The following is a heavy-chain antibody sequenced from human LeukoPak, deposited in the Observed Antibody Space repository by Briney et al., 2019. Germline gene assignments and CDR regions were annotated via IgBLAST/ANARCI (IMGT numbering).Heavy chain of an antibody. CDR2: ISGSGGST. CDR1: GGSISSYY. CDR3: AKFPAYYYDSSGYLDY. D-gene: IGHD3-22*01. J-gene: IGHJ4*02. Sequence: ETLSLTCTVSGGSISSYYWSWVRQAPGKGLEWVSAISGSGGSTYYADSVKGRFTISRDNSKNTLYLQMNSLRAEDTAVYYCAKFPAYYYDSSGYLDYWGQGTLVTVSS. V-gene: IGHV3-23*01.